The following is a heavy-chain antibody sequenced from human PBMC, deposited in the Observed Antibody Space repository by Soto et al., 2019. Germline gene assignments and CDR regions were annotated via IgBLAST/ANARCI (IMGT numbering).Heavy chain of an antibody. V-gene: IGHV3-30*18. D-gene: IGHD6-19*01. J-gene: IGHJ4*02. CDR1: GFTFSSYG. Sequence: QVQLVESGGGVVQPGRSLRLSCAASGFTFSSYGMHWVRQAPGKGLEWVAVISYDGSNKYYADSVKGRFTISRDNSKNTLYLQMNSLRAEDTAVYYCAKDLGDSXGGVTLDYWGQGTLVTVSS. CDR3: AKDLGDSXGGVTLDY. CDR2: ISYDGSNK.